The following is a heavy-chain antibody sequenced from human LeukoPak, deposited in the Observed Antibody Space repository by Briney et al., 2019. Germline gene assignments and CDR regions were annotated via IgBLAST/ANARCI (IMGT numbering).Heavy chain of an antibody. CDR1: GGTFSSYA. J-gene: IGHJ4*02. D-gene: IGHD2-2*01. CDR3: ARSGMTEDCSSTSCYFNYFDY. CDR2: IIPIFGTA. V-gene: IGHV1-69*13. Sequence: SVKVSCKASGGTFSSYAISWVRQAPGQGLEWMGGIIPIFGTANYAQKFQGRVTITADESTSTAYMELSSLRSEDTAVYYCARSGMTEDCSSTSCYFNYFDYWGQGTLVTVSS.